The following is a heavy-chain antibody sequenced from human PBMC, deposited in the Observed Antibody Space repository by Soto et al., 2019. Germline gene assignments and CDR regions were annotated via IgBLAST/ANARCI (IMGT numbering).Heavy chain of an antibody. D-gene: IGHD4-17*01. Sequence: SETLSLTCTVSGGSISSSSYYWGWIRQPPGKGLEWIGSIYYSGSTYYNPSLKSRVTISVDTSKNQFSLKLSSVTAADTAVYYCARRVGTTSYGMDVWGQGTTVTVS. V-gene: IGHV4-39*01. J-gene: IGHJ6*02. CDR3: ARRVGTTSYGMDV. CDR1: GGSISSSSYY. CDR2: IYYSGST.